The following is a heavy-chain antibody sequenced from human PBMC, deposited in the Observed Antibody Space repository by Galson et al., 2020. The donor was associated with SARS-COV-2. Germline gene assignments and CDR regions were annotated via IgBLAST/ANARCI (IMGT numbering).Heavy chain of an antibody. CDR2: INTNTGNP. V-gene: IGHV7-4-1*02. CDR3: ARAQGGTMVTYYYCGMDV. CDR1: GYTFTSYA. J-gene: IGHJ6*02. D-gene: IGHD3-10*01. Sequence: ASVKVSCKASGYTFTSYAMNWVRQPPGQGLEWMGWINTNTGNPTYAQGFTGRFVFSLDTSVSTAYLQISSLKAEDTAVYYCARAQGGTMVTYYYCGMDVWGQGTTVTVSS.